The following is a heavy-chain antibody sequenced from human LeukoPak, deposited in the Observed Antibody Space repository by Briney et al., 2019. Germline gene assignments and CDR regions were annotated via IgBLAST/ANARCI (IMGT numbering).Heavy chain of an antibody. D-gene: IGHD4-23*01. V-gene: IGHV3-7*01. Sequence: GGSLRLSCAGSGFTFGGYGMHWFRQTPGKGLEWVANIKLDGSEKYYVDSVKGRFTISRDNAKNSVFLQMNSLRAEDTAVYYCARSLDYGGHCFFDYWGQGTLVTVSS. J-gene: IGHJ4*02. CDR1: GFTFGGYG. CDR2: IKLDGSEK. CDR3: ARSLDYGGHCFFDY.